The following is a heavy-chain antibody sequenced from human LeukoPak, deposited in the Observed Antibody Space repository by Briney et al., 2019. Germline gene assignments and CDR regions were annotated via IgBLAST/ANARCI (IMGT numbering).Heavy chain of an antibody. V-gene: IGHV3-73*01. Sequence: SGGSLRLSCAASGFTFSGSAMHWVRQASGKGLEWVGRIRSKANSYATAYAASVKGRFTISRDDSKNTAYLQMNSLKTEDTAVYYCSRHQWEPKAGHWLGPWGQGTLVTVSS. D-gene: IGHD1-26*01. CDR1: GFTFSGSA. J-gene: IGHJ5*02. CDR3: SRHQWEPKAGHWLGP. CDR2: IRSKANSYAT.